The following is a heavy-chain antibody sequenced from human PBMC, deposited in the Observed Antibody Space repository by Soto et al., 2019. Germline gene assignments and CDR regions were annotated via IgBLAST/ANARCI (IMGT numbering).Heavy chain of an antibody. V-gene: IGHV4-4*02. CDR2: IYHTGST. CDR3: ATLPPRIVVVMTDLPT. Sequence: QLREAGPGLVKPSGTLSLTCFVSGASISSTYWWSWVRQTPGTRLVWIGQIYHTGSTSYNPSLKDRVTISLDKSNNQFSLRLTSMTAADTAVYYCATLPPRIVVVMTDLPTWGQGTLVTVSS. J-gene: IGHJ5*02. D-gene: IGHD2-15*01. CDR1: GASISSTYW.